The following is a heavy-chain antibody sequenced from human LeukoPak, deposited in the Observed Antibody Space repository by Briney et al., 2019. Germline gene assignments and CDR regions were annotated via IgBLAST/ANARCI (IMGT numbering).Heavy chain of an antibody. V-gene: IGHV3-21*01. CDR2: ISSTGTYI. Sequence: ETLSLTCGVSGGSITSTNWWSWVRQPPGQGLEWVSSISSTGTYIYYTDSVKGRFTISRDIANSLLYLQMNSLRADDTAVYYCARDLDYSTGFDYWGQGTLVTVSS. D-gene: IGHD4-11*01. CDR1: GGSITSTNW. J-gene: IGHJ4*02. CDR3: ARDLDYSTGFDY.